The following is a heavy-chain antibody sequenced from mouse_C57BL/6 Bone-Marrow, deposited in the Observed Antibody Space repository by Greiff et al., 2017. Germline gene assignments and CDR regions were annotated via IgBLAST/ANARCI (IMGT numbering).Heavy chain of an antibody. D-gene: IGHD2-2*01. CDR1: GYTFTSYW. CDR2: IDPSDSYT. CDR3: ASDGYDDYAMDY. V-gene: IGHV1-69*01. Sequence: VQLQQPGAELVMPGASVKLSCKASGYTFTSYWMHWVKQRPGQGLEWIAEIDPSDSYTNYNQKFKGKSTLTVDKSSSTAYMQLSSLTSEDSAVXYCASDGYDDYAMDYWGQGTSVTVSS. J-gene: IGHJ4*01.